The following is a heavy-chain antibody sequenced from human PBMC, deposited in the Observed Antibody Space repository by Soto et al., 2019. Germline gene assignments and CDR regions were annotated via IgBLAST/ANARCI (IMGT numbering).Heavy chain of an antibody. CDR1: GGSISSSSYY. D-gene: IGHD3-9*01. CDR3: ARHAGILTGYYTAPFDY. Sequence: PSETLSLTCTVSGGSISSSSYYWGWIRQPPGKGLEWIGSIYYSGSTYYNPSLKSRVTISVDTSKNQFSLKLSSVTAADTAVYYCARHAGILTGYYTAPFDYWGQGTLVTVSS. J-gene: IGHJ4*02. V-gene: IGHV4-39*01. CDR2: IYYSGST.